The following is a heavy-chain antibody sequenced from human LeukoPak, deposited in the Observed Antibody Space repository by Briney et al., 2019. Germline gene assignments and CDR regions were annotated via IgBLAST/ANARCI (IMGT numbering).Heavy chain of an antibody. J-gene: IGHJ5*02. CDR1: GGSISSYY. CDR2: IYYSGST. V-gene: IGHV4-59*01. D-gene: IGHD3-10*01. CDR3: ARAGERYYYGSGSYYYNWFDP. Sequence: PSETLSLTCTVSGGSISSYYWSWIRQPPGKGLEWIGYIYYSGSTNYNPSLKSRVTISVDTSKNQFSLKLSSVTAADTAVYYCARAGERYYYGSGSYYYNWFDPWGQGTLVTVSS.